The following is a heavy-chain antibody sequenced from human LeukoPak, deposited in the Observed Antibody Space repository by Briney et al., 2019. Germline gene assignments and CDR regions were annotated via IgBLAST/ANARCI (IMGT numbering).Heavy chain of an antibody. CDR2: IYYSGST. CDR3: AREAAGGSSWYFDY. D-gene: IGHD6-13*01. CDR1: GGSISSSSYY. J-gene: IGHJ4*02. Sequence: SETLSLTCTVSGGSISSSSYYWGWIRQPPGKGLEWIGSIYYSGSTYYNPSLKSRVTISVDTSKNQFSLKLSSVTAADTAVYYCAREAAGGSSWYFDYWGQGTLVTVSS. V-gene: IGHV4-39*07.